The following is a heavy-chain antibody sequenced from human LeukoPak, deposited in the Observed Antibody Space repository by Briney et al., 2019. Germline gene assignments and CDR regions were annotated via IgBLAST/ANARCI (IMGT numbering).Heavy chain of an antibody. V-gene: IGHV1-2*02. D-gene: IGHD3-22*01. CDR3: ARGAIVRDAFDI. J-gene: IGHJ3*02. CDR2: INPNSGGT. Sequence: ASVKVSCKAPGYTFTGYYVHWVRQAPGQGLEWLGWINPNSGGTNYAQKFQGRVTMTTDTSISTAYMELSRLRSDDTAVYYCARGAIVRDAFDIWGQGTMVTVSS. CDR1: GYTFTGYY.